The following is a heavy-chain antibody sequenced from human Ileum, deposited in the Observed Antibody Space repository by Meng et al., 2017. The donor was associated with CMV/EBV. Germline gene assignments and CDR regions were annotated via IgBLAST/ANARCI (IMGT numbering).Heavy chain of an antibody. J-gene: IGHJ6*02. D-gene: IGHD2-2*02. CDR1: GYTFTSYG. CDR3: ASLGYCSSTSCYTEGHYYYYGMDV. V-gene: IGHV1-18*01. CDR2: INTSNGNT. Sequence: ASVKVSCKASGYTFTSYGINWVRRAPGQGLEWMGWINTSNGNTNYAPKLQGRVTMTTDTSTSTVYMELRSLRSDDTAVYYCASLGYCSSTSCYTEGHYYYYGMDVWGQGTTVT.